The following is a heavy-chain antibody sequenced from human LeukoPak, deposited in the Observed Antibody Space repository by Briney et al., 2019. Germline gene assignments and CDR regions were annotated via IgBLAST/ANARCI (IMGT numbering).Heavy chain of an antibody. V-gene: IGHV4-30-4*01. D-gene: IGHD5-18*01. CDR1: GGSISSGDYY. CDR3: ARGGGYSYDFDI. J-gene: IGHJ3*02. Sequence: PSETLSLTCTVSGGSISSGDYYWSWIRQPPGKGLEWIGYIYYSGSTYYNPSLKSRVTISVDTSKNQFSLKLSSVTAADTAVYYCARGGGYSYDFDIWGQGTMVTVSS. CDR2: IYYSGST.